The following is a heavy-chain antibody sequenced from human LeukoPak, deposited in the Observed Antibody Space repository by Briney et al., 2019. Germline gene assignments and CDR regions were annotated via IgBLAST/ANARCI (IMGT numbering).Heavy chain of an antibody. CDR3: ARGRRTVTTSWFDP. V-gene: IGHV3-30*02. D-gene: IGHD4-17*01. Sequence: GGSLRLSCAASGFTFSSYGMHWVRQAPGKGLEWVAFIRYDGSNKYYADSVKGRFTISRDNSKNTLYLQMNSLRAEDTAVYYCARGRRTVTTSWFDPWGQGTLVTVSS. CDR2: IRYDGSNK. CDR1: GFTFSSYG. J-gene: IGHJ5*02.